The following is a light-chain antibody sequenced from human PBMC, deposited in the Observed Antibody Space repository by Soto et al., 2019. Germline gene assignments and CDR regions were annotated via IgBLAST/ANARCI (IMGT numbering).Light chain of an antibody. V-gene: IGKV1-5*03. Sequence: DIQMTQSPSSLSASVGDRVTITCRASQSVSRWLAWYKQKPGEAPKLLIYKASNLESGVSSRFSGSGSGTEFTLTISSLQPEDFATYYCQQYNSYSPWTFGQGTKVDIK. CDR2: KAS. CDR1: QSVSRW. J-gene: IGKJ1*01. CDR3: QQYNSYSPWT.